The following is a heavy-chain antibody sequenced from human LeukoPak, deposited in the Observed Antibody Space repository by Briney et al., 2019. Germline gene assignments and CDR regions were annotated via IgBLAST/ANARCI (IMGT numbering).Heavy chain of an antibody. CDR1: GFTFSSYW. Sequence: GGSLRLSCAASGFTFSSYWMNWARQAPGKGLEWVASINHNGNVNYYVDSVKGRFTISRDNAKNSLYLQMSNLRAEDTAVYYCARSGGWLQSLDYWGQGTLVTVSS. CDR3: ARSGGWLQSLDY. CDR2: INHNGNVN. D-gene: IGHD5-24*01. J-gene: IGHJ4*02. V-gene: IGHV3-7*03.